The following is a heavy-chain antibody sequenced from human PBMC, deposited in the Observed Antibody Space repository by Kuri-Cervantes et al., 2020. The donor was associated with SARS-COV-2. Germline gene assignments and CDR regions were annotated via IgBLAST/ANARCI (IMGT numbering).Heavy chain of an antibody. CDR3: ARVGVYCSSTSCYPNWFDP. Sequence: ESLKISCTVSGYSISSGYYWGWIRQPPGKGLEWIGSIYHSGSTYYNPSLKSRVTISVDTSKNQFSLKLSSVTAADTAVYYCARVGVYCSSTSCYPNWFDPWGQGTPVTVSS. CDR2: IYHSGST. V-gene: IGHV4-38-2*02. D-gene: IGHD2-2*01. J-gene: IGHJ5*02. CDR1: GYSISSGYY.